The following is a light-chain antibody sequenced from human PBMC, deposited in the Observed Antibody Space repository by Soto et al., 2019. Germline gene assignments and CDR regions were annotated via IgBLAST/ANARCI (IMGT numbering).Light chain of an antibody. V-gene: IGKV3-15*01. J-gene: IGKJ4*01. Sequence: ELVMTQSPVTLSVSPGERATLSCRASQTLGSNVAWYQQKPGQPPRLLIYDASTTASGAPARFRGSGSGTEFTLTITSLQSEDCALYYCQHYNTWPLSFGGGTKVEI. CDR3: QHYNTWPLS. CDR1: QTLGSN. CDR2: DAS.